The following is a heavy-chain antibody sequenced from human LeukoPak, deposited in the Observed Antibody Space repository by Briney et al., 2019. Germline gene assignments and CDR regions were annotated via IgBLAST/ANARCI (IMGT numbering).Heavy chain of an antibody. J-gene: IGHJ4*02. D-gene: IGHD1-26*01. CDR3: ARAGVVGAIYYFDY. V-gene: IGHV4-59*08. CDR1: GGSISNYY. Sequence: SETLSLTCTVSGGSISNYYWNWVRQPPGKGLEWIGYTHYSGSTNYNPSLKSRVTISVDTSKNQFSLKLSSVTAADTAVYYCARAGVVGAIYYFDYWGQGTLVTVSS. CDR2: THYSGST.